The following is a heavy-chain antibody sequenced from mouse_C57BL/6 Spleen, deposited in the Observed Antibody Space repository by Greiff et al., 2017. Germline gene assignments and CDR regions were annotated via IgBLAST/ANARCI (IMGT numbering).Heavy chain of an antibody. CDR3: AREGCSGGYCFDY. CDR1: GYTFTSYW. J-gene: IGHJ2*01. CDR2: IDPAGSYT. Sequence: VQLQQSGAGLVRPGASVKLSCKASGYTFTSYWMHWVRQRPGQGLEWMGVIDPAGSYTNYNQNFKGKATLSVDKSSSTAYMQLSSLTSEDSAVYYCAREGCSGGYCFDYWGQGTTLTVSS. V-gene: IGHV1-59*01. D-gene: IGHD6-1*01.